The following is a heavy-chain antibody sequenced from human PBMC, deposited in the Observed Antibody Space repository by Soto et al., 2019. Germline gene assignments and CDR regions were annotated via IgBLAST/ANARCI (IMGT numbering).Heavy chain of an antibody. J-gene: IGHJ5*02. V-gene: IGHV4-4*02. D-gene: IGHD3-22*01. CDR3: ASGFDSDGLYNGGHP. CDR2: ILHIGST. CDR1: GGSISTTNW. Sequence: VQLQESGPGLVKPLGTLSLTCTVSGGSISTTNWWSWVRQSPGKGLEWIGEILHIGSTNYNPSLKSRVTISIDKSKTQFSLRLSSVPAAATAVYYCASGFDSDGLYNGGHPWGQGTLVSVSS.